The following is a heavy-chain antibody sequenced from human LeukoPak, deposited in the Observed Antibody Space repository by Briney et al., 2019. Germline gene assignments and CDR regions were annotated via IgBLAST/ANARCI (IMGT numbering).Heavy chain of an antibody. V-gene: IGHV3-23*01. D-gene: IGHD3-9*01. CDR2: ITGSGSDI. CDR3: AKWGDYDVLTGYYVSDY. CDR1: GFTFSNYA. J-gene: IGHJ4*02. Sequence: GASLRLSCAASGFTFSNYAMSWVRQAPGKGLEWVSAITGSGSDIYYADSMKSRFTISRDNSKNTLYLQINSLRAEDTAVYYCAKWGDYDVLTGYYVSDYWGQGTLVTVSS.